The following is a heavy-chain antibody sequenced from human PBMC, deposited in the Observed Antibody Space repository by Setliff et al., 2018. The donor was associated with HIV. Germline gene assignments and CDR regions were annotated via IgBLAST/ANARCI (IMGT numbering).Heavy chain of an antibody. CDR1: GFTFSPYW. CDR3: ARDPPGSGFHLDY. CDR2: ITSTGSTI. Sequence: GGSLRLSCAASGFTFSPYWMHWVRQAPGKGLEWISYITSTGSTIFYADSVKGRFTISRDNDKNTMYLQMNTLRVEDTAVYYCARDPPGSGFHLDYWGQGTPVTVSS. D-gene: IGHD5-12*01. V-gene: IGHV3-48*01. J-gene: IGHJ4*02.